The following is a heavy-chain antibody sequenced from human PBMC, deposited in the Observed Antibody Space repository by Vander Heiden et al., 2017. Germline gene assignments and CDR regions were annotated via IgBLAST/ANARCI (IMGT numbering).Heavy chain of an antibody. CDR1: GGTFSSYA. V-gene: IGHV1-69*01. D-gene: IGHD3-16*02. Sequence: GGTFSSYAISWVRQAPGQGLEWMGGIIPIFGTANYAQKFQGRVTITADESTSTAYMELSSLRSEDTAVYYCARGGAYELRVGELSFNYFDYWGQGTLVTVSS. CDR2: IIPIFGTA. CDR3: ARGGAYELRVGELSFNYFDY. J-gene: IGHJ4*02.